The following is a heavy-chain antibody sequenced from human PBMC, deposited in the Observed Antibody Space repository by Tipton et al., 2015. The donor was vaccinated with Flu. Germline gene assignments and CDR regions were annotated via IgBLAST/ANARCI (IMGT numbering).Heavy chain of an antibody. CDR3: ARGSGSGTYMIFDY. D-gene: IGHD3-10*01. CDR2: IYTSGST. J-gene: IGHJ4*02. CDR1: GFTVSGNY. V-gene: IGHV4-59*10. Sequence: LRLSCAASGFTVSGNYMSWVRQAPGKGLEWIGRIYTSGSTKYNPSLKSRVTMSVDTSKNHFSLKLSSVTAADTAVYYCARGSGSGTYMIFDYWGQGTLVTVSS.